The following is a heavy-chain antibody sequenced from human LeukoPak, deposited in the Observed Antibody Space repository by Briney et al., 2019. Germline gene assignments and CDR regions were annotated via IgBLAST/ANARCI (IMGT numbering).Heavy chain of an antibody. CDR3: ARHGYYYGSGSYYISWFDP. CDR1: GGSISSYY. V-gene: IGHV4-59*08. Sequence: SETLSLTCTVSGGSISSYYWSWIRQPPGKGLDWVGYIYYSGSTNYSPSLKSRVTVSVDTSKNQFSLKLSSVTAADTAVYYCARHGYYYGSGSYYISWFDPWGQGTLVTVSS. D-gene: IGHD3-10*01. J-gene: IGHJ5*02. CDR2: IYYSGST.